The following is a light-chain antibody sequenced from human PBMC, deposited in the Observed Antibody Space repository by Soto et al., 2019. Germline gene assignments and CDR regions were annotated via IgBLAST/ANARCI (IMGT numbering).Light chain of an antibody. Sequence: EIVLTQSPGTLSLSPGERATLSCRASQSVSSNFLAWYQHKPGQAPRLLIYGASNRATGIPDRFSGSGSGTDFTLTISRLEPEYFAVYYCQQYGGSPRTFCQGTKVEIK. CDR1: QSVSSNF. CDR2: GAS. V-gene: IGKV3-20*01. CDR3: QQYGGSPRT. J-gene: IGKJ1*01.